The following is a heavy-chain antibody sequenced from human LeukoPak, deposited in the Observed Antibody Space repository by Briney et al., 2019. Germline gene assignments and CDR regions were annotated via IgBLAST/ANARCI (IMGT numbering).Heavy chain of an antibody. V-gene: IGHV1-2*02. CDR1: GYTFTGQY. CDR2: INPNSGGT. J-gene: IGHJ4*02. D-gene: IGHD1-26*01. CDR3: ARERGSYSPVDY. Sequence: GASVRLSCKASGYTFTGQYMHWVRQAPGQGLEWMGWINPNSGGTNYAQQFQGRVTMTRDTSNSTAYMELSRLRSDDTAVYYCARERGSYSPVDYWGQGTLVTVSS.